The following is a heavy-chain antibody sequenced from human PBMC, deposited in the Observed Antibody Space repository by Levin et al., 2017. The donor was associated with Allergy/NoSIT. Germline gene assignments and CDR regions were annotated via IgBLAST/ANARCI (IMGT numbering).Heavy chain of an antibody. CDR1: GFSFSTYP. CDR2: ISTDSNTI. D-gene: IGHD1-26*01. V-gene: IGHV3-48*02. Sequence: GGSLRLSCAASGFSFSTYPMTWVRQAPGKGLQWVSYISTDSNTIYYADSVTGRFTISRDNAKNSVFLQMNSLRDGDTAVYYCARDGIPWFDYWGQGTLVTVSS. CDR3: ARDGIPWFDY. J-gene: IGHJ4*02.